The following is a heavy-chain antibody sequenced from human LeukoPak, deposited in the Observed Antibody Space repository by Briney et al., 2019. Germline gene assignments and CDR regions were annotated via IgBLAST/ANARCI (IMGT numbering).Heavy chain of an antibody. CDR2: IYYSGST. CDR3: ARETSTTTSGGGFDP. V-gene: IGHV4-39*07. D-gene: IGHD4-17*01. J-gene: IGHJ5*02. CDR1: GGSISSSSYY. Sequence: SETLSLTCTVSGGSISSSSYYWGWIRQPPGKGLEWIGSIYYSGSTYYNPSLKSRVTISVDTSKNQFSLKLSSVTAADTAVYYCARETSTTTSGGGFDPWGQGTLVTVSS.